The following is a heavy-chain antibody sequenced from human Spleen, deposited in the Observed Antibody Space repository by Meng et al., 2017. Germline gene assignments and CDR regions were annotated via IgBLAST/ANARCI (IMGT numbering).Heavy chain of an antibody. CDR1: GFSLRNSEVG. Sequence: QIPLKESGPTLVKPTQTPTLTCTFSGFSLRNSEVGVGWIRQPPGKALEWLALIYWDDDKRYSPSLKSRLTITKDTSKNQVVLTVTSMDPVDTATYYCAHSLYGDSYYFDYWGQEPWSPSPQ. CDR2: IYWDDDK. CDR3: AHSLYGDSYYFDY. D-gene: IGHD4-17*01. J-gene: IGHJ4*01. V-gene: IGHV2-5*02.